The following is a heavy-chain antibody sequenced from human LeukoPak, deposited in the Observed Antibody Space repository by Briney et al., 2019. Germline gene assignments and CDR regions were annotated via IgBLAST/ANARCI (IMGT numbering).Heavy chain of an antibody. CDR1: GGSISSYY. Sequence: PSETLSLTCTVSGGSISSYYWSWIRQPPRKGLEWIGYIYYSGSTNYNPSLKSRVTISVDTSKNQFSLKLSSVTAADTAVYYCARERGYCSSTSCYPLGLGMDVWGKGTTVTVSS. CDR2: IYYSGST. V-gene: IGHV4-59*01. CDR3: ARERGYCSSTSCYPLGLGMDV. J-gene: IGHJ6*04. D-gene: IGHD2-2*01.